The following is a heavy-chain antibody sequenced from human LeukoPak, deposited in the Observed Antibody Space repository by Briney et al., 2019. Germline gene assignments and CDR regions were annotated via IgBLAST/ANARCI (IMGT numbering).Heavy chain of an antibody. CDR1: GGSISSYY. Sequence: SETLSLTCTVSGGSISSYYWSWIRQPPGKGLEYIGYVFYSGSTNYNPSLKSRVTISVDTSKNQFSLKLSSVTAADTAVYYCARSAGSYAPDFDYWGQGTLVTVSS. CDR2: VFYSGST. V-gene: IGHV4-59*12. J-gene: IGHJ4*02. D-gene: IGHD1-26*01. CDR3: ARSAGSYAPDFDY.